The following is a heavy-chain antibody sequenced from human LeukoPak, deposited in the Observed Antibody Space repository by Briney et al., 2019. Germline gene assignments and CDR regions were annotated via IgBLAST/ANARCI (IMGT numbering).Heavy chain of an antibody. J-gene: IGHJ4*02. V-gene: IGHV3-30*19. CDR1: GFTFSSYG. CDR3: ARVSGWYSTLFDY. Sequence: GGSLRLSCAASGFTFSSYGMHWVRQAPGKGLEWVAVISYDGSNKYYADSVKGRLTISRDNSKNTLYLQMNSLRAEDTAVYYCARVSGWYSTLFDYWGQGTLVTVSS. CDR2: ISYDGSNK. D-gene: IGHD6-19*01.